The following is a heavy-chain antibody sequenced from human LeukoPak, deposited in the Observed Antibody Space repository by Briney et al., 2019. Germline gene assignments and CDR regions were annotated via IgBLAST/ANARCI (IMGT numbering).Heavy chain of an antibody. CDR3: AKDFRIGYSAHFDY. J-gene: IGHJ4*02. Sequence: QPGGSLRLSCVGSGSTFRSHAMSWVRQAPEKGLEFVSGIYENGGTTYYADSVKGRFSISRDNSKNTLYLQMDSLRGEDTAVYYCAKDFRIGYSAHFDYWGQGALVTVSS. D-gene: IGHD2-21*01. CDR1: GSTFRSHA. CDR2: IYENGGTT. V-gene: IGHV3-23*01.